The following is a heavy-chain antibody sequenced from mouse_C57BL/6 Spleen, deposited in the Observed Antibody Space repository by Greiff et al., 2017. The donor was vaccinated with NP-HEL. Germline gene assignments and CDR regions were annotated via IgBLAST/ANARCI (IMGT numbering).Heavy chain of an antibody. CDR3: TAQAPAWFAY. CDR1: GYTFTSYW. V-gene: IGHV1-59*01. Sequence: QVQLQQPGAELVRPGTSVKLSCKASGYTFTSYWMHWVKQRPGQGLEWIGVIDPSDSYTNYNQKFKGKATLTVDTSSSTAYMQLSSLTSEDSAVYYCTAQAPAWFAYWGQGTLVTVSA. J-gene: IGHJ3*01. CDR2: IDPSDSYT. D-gene: IGHD3-2*02.